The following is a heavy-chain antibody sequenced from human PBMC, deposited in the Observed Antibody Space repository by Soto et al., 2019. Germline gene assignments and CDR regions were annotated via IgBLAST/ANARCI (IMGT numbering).Heavy chain of an antibody. CDR2: ISAYNGNT. D-gene: IGHD3-22*01. Sequence: QVQLVQSGAEVKKPGASVKVSCKASGYTFTSYGISWVRQAPGQGLEWMGWISAYNGNTNYAQKLQGRVTMTTDTSTSTAYMELRRLRSDDTAVYYCARAQGLFYDSSGYYYGTYYYYYGMDVWGQGTTVTVSS. J-gene: IGHJ6*02. CDR1: GYTFTSYG. V-gene: IGHV1-18*04. CDR3: ARAQGLFYDSSGYYYGTYYYYYGMDV.